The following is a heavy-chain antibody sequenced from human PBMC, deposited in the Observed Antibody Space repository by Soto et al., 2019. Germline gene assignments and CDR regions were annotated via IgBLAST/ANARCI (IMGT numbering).Heavy chain of an antibody. Sequence: GGSLRLSCAASGFTFSSYAMSWVRQAPGKGLEWVSAISGSGGSTYYADSVKGRFTISRDNSKNTLYLQMNSLRAEDTAVYYCAKDVSGSGWYSYYYGMDVWGQGTTVTVSS. V-gene: IGHV3-23*01. D-gene: IGHD6-19*01. CDR1: GFTFSSYA. CDR2: ISGSGGST. J-gene: IGHJ6*02. CDR3: AKDVSGSGWYSYYYGMDV.